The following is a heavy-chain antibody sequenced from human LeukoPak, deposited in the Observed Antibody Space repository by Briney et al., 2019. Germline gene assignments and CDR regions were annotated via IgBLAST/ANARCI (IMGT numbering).Heavy chain of an antibody. D-gene: IGHD6-13*01. CDR3: ARDSSSSWFFDY. CDR2: TKQDGSEK. J-gene: IGHJ4*02. V-gene: IGHV3-7*04. Sequence: PGGSLRLSCAASGFTFSSNWMSWVRQAPGKGLEWVANTKQDGSEKYSVDSVKGRFTISRDKAKNSLYLQMNSLRAEDTAVYYCARDSSSSWFFDYWGQGTLVTVSS. CDR1: GFTFSSNW.